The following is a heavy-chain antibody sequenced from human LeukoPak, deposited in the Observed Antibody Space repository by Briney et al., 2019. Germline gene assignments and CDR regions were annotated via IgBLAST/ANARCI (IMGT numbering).Heavy chain of an antibody. CDR1: GGSFSGCY. J-gene: IGHJ5*02. CDR2: INHSGST. Sequence: SETLSLTCAVYGGSFSGCYWSWIRQPPGKGLEWIGEINHSGSTNYNPSLKSRVTISVDTSKNQFSLKLSSVTAADTAVYYCAREGSYSSSWFGGNWFDPWGQGTLVTVSS. CDR3: AREGSYSSSWFGGNWFDP. V-gene: IGHV4-34*01. D-gene: IGHD6-13*01.